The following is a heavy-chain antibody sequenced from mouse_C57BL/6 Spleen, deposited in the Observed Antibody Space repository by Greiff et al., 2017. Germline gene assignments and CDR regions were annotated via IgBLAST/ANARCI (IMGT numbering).Heavy chain of an antibody. Sequence: EVHLVESGGDLVKPGGSLKLSCAASGFTFSSYGMSWVRQTPDKRLEWVATISSGGSYTYYPDSVKGRFTISRDNAKNTLYLQMSSLKSEDTAMYYCARMRYYGSQSFMDYWGQGTSVTVSS. CDR3: ARMRYYGSQSFMDY. CDR1: GFTFSSYG. CDR2: ISSGGSYT. D-gene: IGHD1-1*01. V-gene: IGHV5-6*01. J-gene: IGHJ4*01.